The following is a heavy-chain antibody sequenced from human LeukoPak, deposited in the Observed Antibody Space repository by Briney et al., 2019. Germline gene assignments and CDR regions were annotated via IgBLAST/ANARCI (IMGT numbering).Heavy chain of an antibody. CDR2: IYYSGST. CDR1: GGSISSYY. J-gene: IGHJ4*02. D-gene: IGHD6-19*01. V-gene: IGHV4-59*01. CDR3: ARGLAIFDY. Sequence: ASETLSLTCTVSGGSISSYYWSWIQQPPGKGLGWIGYIYYSGSTNYNPSLKSRVTISVDTSKNQFSLKLSSVTAADTAVYYCARGLAIFDYWGQGTLVTVSS.